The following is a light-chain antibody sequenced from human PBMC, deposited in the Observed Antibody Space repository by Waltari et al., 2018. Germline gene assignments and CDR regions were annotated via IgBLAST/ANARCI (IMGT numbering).Light chain of an antibody. J-gene: IGLJ1*01. V-gene: IGLV1-44*01. Sequence: QSVLTQPPSASGTPGQRVTIPCSASSSTTGSSYVPWYQQPPGTTPNLVIYNQNKRPSGVPDRFSGSKYGTSASLAISGLQSEDEADYYCAGWDGSLNGYVFGAATKVTVL. CDR3: AGWDGSLNGYV. CDR1: SSTTGSSY. CDR2: NQN.